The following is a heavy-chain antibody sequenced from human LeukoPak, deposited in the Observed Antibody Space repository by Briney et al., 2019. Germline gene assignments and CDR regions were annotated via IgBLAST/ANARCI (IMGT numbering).Heavy chain of an antibody. D-gene: IGHD1-1*01. CDR1: GYTFRNYG. J-gene: IGHJ6*03. CDR2: ISGDNGNT. V-gene: IGHV1-18*01. Sequence: GASVKVSCKASGYTFRNYGINWVRQAPGQGLEWMGCISGDNGNTNYAQKVQGRVTMTRDTSTSTAYMEPRSLRSADTAVYYCARDGNYFYYMDVWGKGTTVTVSS. CDR3: ARDGNYFYYMDV.